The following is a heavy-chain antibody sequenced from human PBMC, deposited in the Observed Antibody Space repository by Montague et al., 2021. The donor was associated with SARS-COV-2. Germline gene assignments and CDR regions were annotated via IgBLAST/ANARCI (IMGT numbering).Heavy chain of an antibody. CDR2: ISSSTNII. Sequence: SLRLSCAVSGFTFSSYSVNWVRQAPGKWLEWISYISSSTNIIYYADSVKGRFTISRDNARNSLYLQMNSLRVDDTAVYYCAKDLVLRAARPDALDVWGQGTVVTVSS. CDR3: AKDLVLRAARPDALDV. D-gene: IGHD6-6*01. V-gene: IGHV3-48*04. J-gene: IGHJ3*01. CDR1: GFTFSSYS.